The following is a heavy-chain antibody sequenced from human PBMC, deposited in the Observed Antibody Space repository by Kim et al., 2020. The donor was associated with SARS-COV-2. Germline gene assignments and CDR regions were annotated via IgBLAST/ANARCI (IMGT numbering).Heavy chain of an antibody. CDR1: GFTFSSYA. CDR3: AKSPPSSSWTEQIIYYFDY. J-gene: IGHJ4*02. CDR2: ISYDGSNK. V-gene: IGHV3-30*04. Sequence: GGSLRLSCAASGFTFSSYAMHWVRQAPGKGLEWVAVISYDGSNKYYADSVKGRFTISRDNSKNTLYLQMNSLRAEDTAVYYCAKSPPSSSWTEQIIYYFDYWGQGTLVTVSS. D-gene: IGHD6-13*01.